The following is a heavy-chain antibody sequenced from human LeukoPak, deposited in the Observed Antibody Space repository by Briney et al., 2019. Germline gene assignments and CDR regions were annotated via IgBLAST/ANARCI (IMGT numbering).Heavy chain of an antibody. CDR3: ARASATIY. D-gene: IGHD5-24*01. CDR1: GYSFTNYL. V-gene: IGHV5-51*01. CDR2: IYPGDSNP. Sequence: GESLKISCKASGYSFTNYLIVWVRQMPGKGLEWMGIIYPGDSNPRYSPSFQGQVTISADKSISTAYLQWSSLKASDTAMYYCARASATIYWGQGTLVTVSS. J-gene: IGHJ4*02.